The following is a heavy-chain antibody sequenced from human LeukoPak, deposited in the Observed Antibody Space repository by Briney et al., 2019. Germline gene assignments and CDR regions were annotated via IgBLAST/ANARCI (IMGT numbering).Heavy chain of an antibody. CDR2: IGPTGSDR. Sequence: GGSLRLSCTASGLTFSTSGFNWVRQAPGKWLEWVASIGPTGSDRYHADSIKGRFTISRDNANNFLYLQMNSLRAEDTAVYYCATETNGRHYDYWGQGTLLTVSS. V-gene: IGHV3-21*06. CDR1: GLTFSTSG. D-gene: IGHD1-14*01. J-gene: IGHJ4*02. CDR3: ATETNGRHYDY.